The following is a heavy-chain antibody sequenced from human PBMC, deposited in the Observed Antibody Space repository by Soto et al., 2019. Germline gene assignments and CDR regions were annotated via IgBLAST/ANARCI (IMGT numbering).Heavy chain of an antibody. CDR2: IYYSGST. V-gene: IGHV4-59*08. CDR3: ARRNASGDTLDV. D-gene: IGHD4-17*01. J-gene: IGHJ6*02. CDR1: GGSISGYY. Sequence: PSETLSLTCTVAGGSISGYYWSWIRQPPGKGLEWIGYIYYSGSTNYNPSLKSRVTISVDTSKNQFSLKLSSVTAADTAVYYCARRNASGDTLDVWGQGTTVTVSS.